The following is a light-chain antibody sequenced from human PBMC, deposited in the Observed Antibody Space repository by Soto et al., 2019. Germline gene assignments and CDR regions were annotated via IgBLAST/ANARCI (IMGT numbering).Light chain of an antibody. CDR1: QPVNSGY. V-gene: IGKV3-20*01. J-gene: IGKJ1*01. Sequence: IVLTQSPGTLSLSPGEGATLSCRASQPVNSGYLAWYQQKPGQAPRLLMYGVSTRDTGIPDRFSGSAAGTDFTLTISRLEPGDFAVYYCQVYGSSPKTFGQGTNVDIK. CDR3: QVYGSSPKT. CDR2: GVS.